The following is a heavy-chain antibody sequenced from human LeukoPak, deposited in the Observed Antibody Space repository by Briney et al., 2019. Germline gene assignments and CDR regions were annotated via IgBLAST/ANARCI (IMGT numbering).Heavy chain of an antibody. J-gene: IGHJ4*02. Sequence: PGGSLRLSCAASGFTFSSSWMSWVRQAPGKRLEWVANIKADGSEKHYVDSVKGRSTISRDNAKTSLYLQMNSLRVEDTAVYYCTMGVELLPYWGQGTLVTVSS. CDR1: GFTFSSSW. CDR2: IKADGSEK. D-gene: IGHD2-15*01. V-gene: IGHV3-7*01. CDR3: TMGVELLPY.